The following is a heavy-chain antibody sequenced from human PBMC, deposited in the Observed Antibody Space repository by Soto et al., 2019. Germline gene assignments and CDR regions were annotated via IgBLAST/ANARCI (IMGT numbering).Heavy chain of an antibody. CDR3: ARDADPHCSSTSCRNRKYYYYGMDG. Sequence: PSATLSLTCPVSGGSISSYYWSWIRQPAGKGLEWIGRIYTSGITNYNPSLKSRVTMSVDTSKNQFSLKLSSVTAADTAVYYCARDADPHCSSTSCRNRKYYYYGMDGWGQGTTVTVSS. CDR1: GGSISSYY. CDR2: IYTSGIT. V-gene: IGHV4-4*07. D-gene: IGHD2-2*01. J-gene: IGHJ6*02.